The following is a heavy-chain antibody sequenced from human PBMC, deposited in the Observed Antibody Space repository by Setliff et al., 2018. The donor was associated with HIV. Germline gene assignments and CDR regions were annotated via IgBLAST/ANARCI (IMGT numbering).Heavy chain of an antibody. CDR1: GSTFSSYA. Sequence: PGGSLRPSCAASGSTFSSYAMSWVRQAPGKGLGWVANIKQDGSEKYYVDSVNGRFTISRDNAKNSLYLQMNSLRAEATAVYYCARMGFWSGREGDYYYYYMDVWGKGTTVTVSS. CDR3: ARMGFWSGREGDYYYYYMDV. V-gene: IGHV3-7*03. D-gene: IGHD3-3*01. J-gene: IGHJ6*03. CDR2: IKQDGSEK.